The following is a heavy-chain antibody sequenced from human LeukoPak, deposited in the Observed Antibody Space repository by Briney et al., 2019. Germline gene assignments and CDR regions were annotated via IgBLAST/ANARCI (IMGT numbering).Heavy chain of an antibody. J-gene: IGHJ6*02. CDR3: ARGRYSYGKHYYYYGMDV. D-gene: IGHD5-18*01. CDR1: GFTFSSYG. CDR2: ISYDGSNK. Sequence: PGGSLRLSCAASGFTFSSYGMHWVRQAPGKGLEWVAVISYDGSNKYYADSVKGRFTISRDNSKNTLYLQMNSLRSEDTAVYYCARGRYSYGKHYYYYGMDVWGQGTTVTVSS. V-gene: IGHV3-30*03.